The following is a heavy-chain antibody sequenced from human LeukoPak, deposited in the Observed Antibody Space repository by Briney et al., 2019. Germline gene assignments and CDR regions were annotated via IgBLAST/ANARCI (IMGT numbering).Heavy chain of an antibody. V-gene: IGHV3-15*01. CDR1: GFTFSNAW. CDR3: TTEYDFWSGYLDY. Sequence: GGSLRLSCAASGFTFSNAWMSWVRHAPGEGVEWVGRIKSKTDGGTTDYAAPMKGRFTISRDDSKNTLYLQMNSRKTEDTAVYYCTTEYDFWSGYLDYWGQGTLVTVSS. CDR2: IKSKTDGGTT. J-gene: IGHJ4*02. D-gene: IGHD3-3*01.